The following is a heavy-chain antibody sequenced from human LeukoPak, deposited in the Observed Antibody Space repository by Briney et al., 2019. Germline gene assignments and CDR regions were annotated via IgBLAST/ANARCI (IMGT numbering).Heavy chain of an antibody. V-gene: IGHV1-69*02. J-gene: IGHJ4*02. D-gene: IGHD6-19*01. Sequence: SVKVSCKASGGTFSSYTISWVRQAPGQGLEWMGRIIPILGIANYEQKFQGRVTITADKSTSTAYMELSSLRSEDTAVYYCARHTHSSGWVFDYWGQGTLVTVSS. CDR3: ARHTHSSGWVFDY. CDR2: IIPILGIA. CDR1: GGTFSSYT.